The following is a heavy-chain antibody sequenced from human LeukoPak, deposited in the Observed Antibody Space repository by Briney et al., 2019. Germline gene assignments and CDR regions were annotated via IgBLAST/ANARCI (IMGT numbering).Heavy chain of an antibody. Sequence: GGSLRLSCAASGFTFSSYAMSWVRQAPGKGLEWVSSISCSSNYIYYADSMKGRFTISRDNAKNSLYLQMNSLRAEDTAVYYCARELCFGGRGARTTDFDYWGQGTLVTVSS. CDR3: ARELCFGGRGARTTDFDY. CDR1: GFTFSSYA. V-gene: IGHV3-21*01. D-gene: IGHD3-10*01. CDR2: ISCSSNYI. J-gene: IGHJ4*02.